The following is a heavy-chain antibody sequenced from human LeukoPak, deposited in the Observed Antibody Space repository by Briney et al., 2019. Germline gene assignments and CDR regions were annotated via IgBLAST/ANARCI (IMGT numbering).Heavy chain of an antibody. CDR2: ISAYNGNT. D-gene: IGHD6-13*01. V-gene: IGHV1-18*01. Sequence: ASVKVSCKASGYTFTSYGISWVRQAPGQGLEWVGWISAYNGNTNYAQKLQGRVTMTTDTSTSTAYMELRSLRSDDTAVYYCARGVMGEQQLVQDYWGQGTLVTVSS. CDR3: ARGVMGEQQLVQDY. J-gene: IGHJ4*02. CDR1: GYTFTSYG.